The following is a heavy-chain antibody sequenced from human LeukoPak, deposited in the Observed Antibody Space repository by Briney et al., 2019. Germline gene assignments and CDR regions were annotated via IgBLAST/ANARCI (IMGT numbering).Heavy chain of an antibody. Sequence: ASVKVSCKASGYTFTSYALNWVRQAPGQGLERMGWINPNTGNPTYAQGFTGRFVFSLDTSVSTAYLQISSLKAEDTAVYYCARAYQPLGGLSFPDYWGQGTLVTVSS. V-gene: IGHV7-4-1*02. CDR3: ARAYQPLGGLSFPDY. CDR1: GYTFTSYA. CDR2: INPNTGNP. D-gene: IGHD3-16*02. J-gene: IGHJ4*02.